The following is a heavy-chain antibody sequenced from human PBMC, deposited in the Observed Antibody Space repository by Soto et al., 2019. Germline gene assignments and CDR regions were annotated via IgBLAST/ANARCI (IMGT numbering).Heavy chain of an antibody. CDR1: GYTFTSYY. CDR2: INPSGGST. J-gene: IGHJ6*02. V-gene: IGHV1-46*01. CDR3: AGHPKLLGIVAVGTSYSREDYSYGMGV. Sequence: ASVKVSCKASGYTFTSYYMHWVRQAPGQGLEWMGIINPSGGSTSYAQKFQGRVTMTRDTSTSTVYMELSSLRSEDTAVYYCAGHPKLLGIVAVGTSYSREDYSYGMGVWGQGTTVTVSS. D-gene: IGHD6-13*01.